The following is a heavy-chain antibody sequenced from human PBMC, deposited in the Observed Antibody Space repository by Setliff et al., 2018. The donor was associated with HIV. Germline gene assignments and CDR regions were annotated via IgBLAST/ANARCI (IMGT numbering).Heavy chain of an antibody. Sequence: TLSLTCTVSGGSISSGSYYWSWIRQPAGKGLEWIGHIHASGNTNYNPSLKSRVTISVDTSKKYFSLRLTSVTAADTAVYYCARAIVYGSAFDIWGQGTMVTV. CDR3: ARAIVYGSAFDI. J-gene: IGHJ3*02. V-gene: IGHV4-61*09. CDR1: GGSISSGSYY. D-gene: IGHD6-13*01. CDR2: IHASGNT.